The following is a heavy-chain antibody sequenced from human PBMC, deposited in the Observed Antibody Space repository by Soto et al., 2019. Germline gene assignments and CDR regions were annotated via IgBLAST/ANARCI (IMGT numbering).Heavy chain of an antibody. CDR1: VFSVISFAYY. CDR3: GRDRLSEVYDFDI. D-gene: IGHD1-20*01. J-gene: IGHJ3*02. V-gene: IGHV4-31*03. CDR2: IYYIGST. Sequence: SDTLSLTCTFSVFSVISFAYYLTSIRQLPWNCLDLIGYIYYIGSTYYSPSIKIRISISLDTSKNQFSLRLISVTDGDKAMYYCGRDRLSEVYDFDIWGKGKMVTVSS.